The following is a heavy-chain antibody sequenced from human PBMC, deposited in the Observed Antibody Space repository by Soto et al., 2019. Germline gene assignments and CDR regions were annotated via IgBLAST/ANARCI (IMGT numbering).Heavy chain of an antibody. Sequence: QLQLQESGSGLVKPSQTLSLTCAVSGGSVSSGDYSWTWIRQPAGKGLEWIGYVSHIGSTYYNPSLKTRVTVSLDKSKNQFSLKLTSVTAADSAVYFCARGVWIRPYYYHTMDVWGHGTTVTVSS. CDR3: ARGVWIRPYYYHTMDV. CDR2: VSHIGST. CDR1: GGSVSSGDYS. V-gene: IGHV4-30-2*01. D-gene: IGHD6-6*01. J-gene: IGHJ6*02.